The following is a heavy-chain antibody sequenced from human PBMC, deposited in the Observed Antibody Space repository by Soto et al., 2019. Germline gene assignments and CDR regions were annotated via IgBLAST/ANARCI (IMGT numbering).Heavy chain of an antibody. Sequence: VGSLRLSCEASGFSFSDDWMHWVRQAPGKGLVWVSSVSSVGSTTDYADSVKGRFTISRDNAKNTLYLQMNSLGAEDTAVYYCVRGKYSGSYFFDYWGQGXLVTVSS. D-gene: IGHD1-26*01. CDR3: VRGKYSGSYFFDY. V-gene: IGHV3-74*01. CDR1: GFSFSDDW. J-gene: IGHJ4*02. CDR2: VSSVGSTT.